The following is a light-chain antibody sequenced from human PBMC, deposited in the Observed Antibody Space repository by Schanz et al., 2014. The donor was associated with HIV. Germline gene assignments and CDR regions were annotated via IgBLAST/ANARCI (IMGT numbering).Light chain of an antibody. CDR3: AVWDDSLKGI. CDR2: SNS. CDR1: SSNIGSNP. J-gene: IGLJ2*01. V-gene: IGLV1-44*01. Sequence: QSVLTQPPSASGTTGQGVTIFCSGSSSNIGSNPVNWYQQFPGTAPKLLIYSNSRRPSGVPDRFSGSKSGTSASLAITGLQSEDEADYYCAVWDDSLKGIFGGGTKLTVL.